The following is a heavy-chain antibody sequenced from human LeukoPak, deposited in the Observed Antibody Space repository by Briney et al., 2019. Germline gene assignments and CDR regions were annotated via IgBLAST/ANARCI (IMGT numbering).Heavy chain of an antibody. CDR2: LYDSVRT. Sequence: SETLSLTCTVSGGSISSHYWSWLRQPPGKGLEWIAYLYDSVRTKDNPSLKGRVTLSADTSKNQHSLRLSSVTAADTAVYYCATIKRGDIYGYFDFWGQGILVTVSS. CDR3: ATIKRGDIYGYFDF. CDR1: GGSISSHY. V-gene: IGHV4-59*11. D-gene: IGHD5-18*01. J-gene: IGHJ4*02.